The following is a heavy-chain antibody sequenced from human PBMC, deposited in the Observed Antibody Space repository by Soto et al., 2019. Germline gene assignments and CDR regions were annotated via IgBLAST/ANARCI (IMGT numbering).Heavy chain of an antibody. V-gene: IGHV4-30-4*01. Sequence: SETLSLTCSASGGTITRGDHFWSWVRQSPGKGLEWLGYIYYSGSTYYNPSLKGRVMMTIDTSKHQFSLNLSSVTAADTAVFYCGRGQTAIDVWGQGNTVT. D-gene: IGHD5-18*01. CDR3: GRGQTAIDV. CDR1: GGTITRGDHF. CDR2: IYYSGST. J-gene: IGHJ6*02.